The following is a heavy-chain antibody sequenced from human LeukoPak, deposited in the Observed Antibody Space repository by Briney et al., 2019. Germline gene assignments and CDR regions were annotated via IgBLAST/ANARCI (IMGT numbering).Heavy chain of an antibody. Sequence: GASVKVSCKASGYTFTSYYMHWVRQAPGQGLEWMGIINPSGGSTSYAQKFQGRVTVTRDMSTSTVYMELSSLRSEDAAVYYCARDRGGYGSGTYSYMDVWGKGTTVTISS. J-gene: IGHJ6*03. CDR1: GYTFTSYY. CDR2: INPSGGST. D-gene: IGHD3-10*01. CDR3: ARDRGGYGSGTYSYMDV. V-gene: IGHV1-46*01.